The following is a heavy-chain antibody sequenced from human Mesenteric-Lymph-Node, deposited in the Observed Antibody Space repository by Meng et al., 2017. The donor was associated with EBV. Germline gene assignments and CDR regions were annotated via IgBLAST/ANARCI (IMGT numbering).Heavy chain of an antibody. V-gene: IGHV4-61*01. CDR3: ATGLYGDYALAN. J-gene: IGHJ4*02. CDR2: IYYSGST. CDR1: GGSVSSGTYY. D-gene: IGHD4-17*01. Sequence: VQLQEAGPGLVKPSETLSPTCTVSGGSVSSGTYYWSWIRQPPGKGLEWIGYIYYSGSTNYNPSLKSRVTISVDTSKNQFSLKLSSVTAADTAVYYCATGLYGDYALANWGQGTLVTVSS.